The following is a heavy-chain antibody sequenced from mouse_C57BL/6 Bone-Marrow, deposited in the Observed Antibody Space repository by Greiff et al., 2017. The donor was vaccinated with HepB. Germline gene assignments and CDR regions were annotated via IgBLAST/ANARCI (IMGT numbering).Heavy chain of an antibody. Sequence: VMLVESGAELARPGASVKLSCKASGYTFTSYGISWVKQRTGQGLEWIGEIYPRSGNTYYNEKFKGKATLTADKSSSTAYMELRSLTSEDSAVYFCARWGYGYYFDYWGQGTTLTVSS. CDR2: IYPRSGNT. V-gene: IGHV1-81*01. CDR3: ARWGYGYYFDY. CDR1: GYTFTSYG. J-gene: IGHJ2*01. D-gene: IGHD1-1*01.